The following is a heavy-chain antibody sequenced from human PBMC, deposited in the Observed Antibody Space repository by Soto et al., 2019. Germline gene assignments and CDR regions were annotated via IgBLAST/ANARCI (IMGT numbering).Heavy chain of an antibody. D-gene: IGHD6-13*01. CDR1: GYTFTSYD. Sequence: ASVKVSCKASGYTFTSYDINWVRQATGQGLEWMGWMNPNSGNTGYAQKFQGRVTMTRNTSISTAYMERSSLRSEDRAGNCCARGESSSWYEYFEHWGQGTLVTVSS. CDR3: ARGESSSWYEYFEH. V-gene: IGHV1-8*01. CDR2: MNPNSGNT. J-gene: IGHJ1*01.